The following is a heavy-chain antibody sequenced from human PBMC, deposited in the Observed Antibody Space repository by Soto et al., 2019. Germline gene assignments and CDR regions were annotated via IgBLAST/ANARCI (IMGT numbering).Heavy chain of an antibody. V-gene: IGHV1-46*03. CDR3: ARGVLRYFDWLWGFDP. J-gene: IGHJ5*02. CDR1: GYTFTSYY. Sequence: ASVKVSCKASGYTFTSYYMHWVRQALGQGLEWMGIINPSGGSTSYAQKFQGRVTMTRDTSTSTVYMELSSLRSEDTAVYYCARGVLRYFDWLWGFDPWGQGTLVTVSS. CDR2: INPSGGST. D-gene: IGHD3-9*01.